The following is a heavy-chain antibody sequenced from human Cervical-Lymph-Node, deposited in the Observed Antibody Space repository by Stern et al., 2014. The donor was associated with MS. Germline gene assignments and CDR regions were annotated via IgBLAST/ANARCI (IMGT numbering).Heavy chain of an antibody. Sequence: QVQLVQSGAEVKKPGASVKLSCKTSEYVLTNYYVHWVRQAPGQGLEWMGIVNPLRGGRTSYAQKFQGRVTMARDTSTTAVYMELSGLRSEDTAVYYCAADVSGTTDCWGQGTLVTVAS. CDR3: AADVSGTTDC. CDR2: VNPLRGGRT. CDR1: EYVLTNYY. D-gene: IGHD1-14*01. J-gene: IGHJ4*02. V-gene: IGHV1-46*01.